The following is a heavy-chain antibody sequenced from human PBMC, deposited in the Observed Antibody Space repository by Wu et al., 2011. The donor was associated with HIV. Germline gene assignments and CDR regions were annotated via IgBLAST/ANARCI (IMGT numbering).Heavy chain of an antibody. CDR3: ARDLGYGSGSYSYNFDY. J-gene: IGHJ4*02. D-gene: IGHD3-10*01. Sequence: QVQLVQSGAEVKKPGASVKVSCKASGYTFTNYAIHWVRQAPGQGLEWMGWISAYNGDTNYAQKLQDRVTMTTDTSTSTAYMELRSLRSDDTAVYYCARDLGYGSGSYSYNFDYWGQGTLVTVSS. CDR1: GYTFTNYA. V-gene: IGHV1-18*01. CDR2: ISAYNGDT.